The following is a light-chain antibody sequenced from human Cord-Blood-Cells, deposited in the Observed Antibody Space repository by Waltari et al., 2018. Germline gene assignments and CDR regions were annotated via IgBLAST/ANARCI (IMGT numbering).Light chain of an antibody. CDR3: MQALQTPPT. Sequence: IVMTQSPLSLPVTPGEPASISCRSSQSLLHSNGYNYLDWYLQKPGQSPQLLIYLGSNRASGVTDRLSGSGSGTDFTLKISRVEAEDGGVYYCMQALQTPPTFGQGTKVEIK. CDR1: QSLLHSNGYNY. J-gene: IGKJ1*01. V-gene: IGKV2-28*01. CDR2: LGS.